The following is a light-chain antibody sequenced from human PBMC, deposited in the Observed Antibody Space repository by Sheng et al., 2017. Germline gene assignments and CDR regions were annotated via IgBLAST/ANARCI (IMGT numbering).Light chain of an antibody. CDR2: AAS. CDR1: QGISNY. V-gene: IGKV1-27*01. Sequence: DIQMTQSPSSLSASVGDRVTITCRASQGISNYLAWYQQKPGKVPKLLIYAASTLQSGVPSRFSGSGSGTDFTLTISSLQPEDVATYYCQKYNSAPPGLTFGGGTEGGDQT. CDR3: QKYNSAPPGLT. J-gene: IGKJ4*01.